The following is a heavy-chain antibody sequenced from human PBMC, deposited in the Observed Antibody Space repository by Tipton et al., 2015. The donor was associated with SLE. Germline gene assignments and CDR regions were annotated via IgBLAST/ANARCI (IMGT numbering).Heavy chain of an antibody. CDR3: AKSRGRNFYDFWSGYLHAFDI. Sequence: SLRLSCAASGFTFSSYNMNWVRQAPGKGLEWVSYISTTGNTIYYADSVKGRFTVSRDNSKNTLYLQMNSLRAEDTALYYCAKSRGRNFYDFWSGYLHAFDIWGQGTMVTISS. D-gene: IGHD3-3*01. CDR2: ISTTGNTI. J-gene: IGHJ3*02. V-gene: IGHV3-48*03. CDR1: GFTFSSYN.